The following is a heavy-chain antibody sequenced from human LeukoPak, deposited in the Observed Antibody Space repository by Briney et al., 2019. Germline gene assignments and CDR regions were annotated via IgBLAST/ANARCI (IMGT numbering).Heavy chain of an antibody. V-gene: IGHV4-59*01. CDR1: GGSISSYY. Sequence: SETLSLTCSVSGGSISSYYWSWIRQPPGKGLEWIGYIYYSGSTNYNPSLKSRVTISVDTSKNQFSLKLSSVTAADTAVYYCARDHPISFWSGCADYYGMDVWGQGTTVTVSS. CDR3: ARDHPISFWSGCADYYGMDV. D-gene: IGHD3-3*01. J-gene: IGHJ6*02. CDR2: IYYSGST.